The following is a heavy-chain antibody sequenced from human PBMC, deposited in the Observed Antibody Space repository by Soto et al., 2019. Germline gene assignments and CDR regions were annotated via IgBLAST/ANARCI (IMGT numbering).Heavy chain of an antibody. Sequence: EVQLVESGGGLVKPGGSLRLSCAASGFTFSSYSMNWVRQAPGKGLEWVSSISSSSYIYYADSVKGRFTISRDNAKNSLYLQMNSLRAEDTAVYYCARDRIPQWLGLNDFDYWGQGTLVTVSS. CDR1: GFTFSSYS. V-gene: IGHV3-21*01. CDR3: ARDRIPQWLGLNDFDY. J-gene: IGHJ4*02. CDR2: ISSSSYI. D-gene: IGHD6-19*01.